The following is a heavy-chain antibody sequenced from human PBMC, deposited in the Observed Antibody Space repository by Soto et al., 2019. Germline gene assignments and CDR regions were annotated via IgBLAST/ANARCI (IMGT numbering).Heavy chain of an antibody. Sequence: SVNVSCKSSGGTFSSYSISWVRQAPGQGLEWMGGIIPIFGTANYAQKFQGRVTITADESTSTAYMELSSLRSEDTAVYYCARATVTTIYYYYAMEVWGQGTKVTVSS. J-gene: IGHJ6*02. CDR1: GGTFSSYS. V-gene: IGHV1-69*13. CDR3: ARATVTTIYYYYAMEV. CDR2: IIPIFGTA. D-gene: IGHD4-4*01.